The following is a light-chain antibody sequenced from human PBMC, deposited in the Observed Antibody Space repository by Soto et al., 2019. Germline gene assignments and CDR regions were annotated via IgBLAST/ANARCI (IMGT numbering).Light chain of an antibody. CDR2: GGS. J-gene: IGKJ2*01. V-gene: IGKV3-20*01. Sequence: VLTQSPGTLSLSPGERATLSCRASQSVTSTYLSWYQQKPGQAPRLLIYGGSSRAAGIPDRFTGSGSGTDFTLTISRLEPEDFAVYYCQRYGASPLYTFGQGTKLESK. CDR3: QRYGASPLYT. CDR1: QSVTSTY.